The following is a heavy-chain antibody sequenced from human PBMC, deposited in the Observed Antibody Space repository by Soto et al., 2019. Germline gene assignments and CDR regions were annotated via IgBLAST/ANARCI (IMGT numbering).Heavy chain of an antibody. CDR3: ARDTNYYDSSGLDY. V-gene: IGHV1-8*01. CDR2: MNPSSGNT. J-gene: IGHJ4*02. Sequence: ASVKVSCKASGYTFTTYDINWVRQATGQGLEWMGWMNPSSGNTGYAQKFQGRVTMTRDTSTSTVYMELSSLRSEDTAVYYCARDTNYYDSSGLDYWGQGTLVTVSS. D-gene: IGHD3-22*01. CDR1: GYTFTTYD.